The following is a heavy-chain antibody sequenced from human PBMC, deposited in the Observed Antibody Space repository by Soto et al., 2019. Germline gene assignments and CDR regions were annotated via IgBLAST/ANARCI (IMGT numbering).Heavy chain of an antibody. CDR2: IITYSGNT. Sequence: QVQLVQSGPEVKKPGASVKVSCKAAGYTFTNYGITWVRQAPGQGLEWMGWIITYSGNTNYAQKLQDRVSLTADTSTSTAYRELRRLRSDDTAVYYCARIPGYSTTWYYAFDIWGQGTLVTVSS. CDR3: ARIPGYSTTWYYAFDI. V-gene: IGHV1-18*01. D-gene: IGHD6-13*01. J-gene: IGHJ3*02. CDR1: GYTFTNYG.